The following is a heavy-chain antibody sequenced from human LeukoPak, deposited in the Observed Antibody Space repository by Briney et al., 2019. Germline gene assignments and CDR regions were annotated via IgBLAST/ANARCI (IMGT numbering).Heavy chain of an antibody. D-gene: IGHD2-21*02. CDR3: ARDLRSLAYCGGDCYSDY. V-gene: IGHV1-18*04. CDR1: GYTFTGYY. CDR2: ISAYNGNT. Sequence: ASVKVSCKASGYTFTGYYIHWVRQAPGQGLEWMGWISAYNGNTSYAQKLQGRVTMTTDTSTSTAYMELRSLRSDDTAVYYCARDLRSLAYCGGDCYSDYWGQGTLVTVSS. J-gene: IGHJ4*02.